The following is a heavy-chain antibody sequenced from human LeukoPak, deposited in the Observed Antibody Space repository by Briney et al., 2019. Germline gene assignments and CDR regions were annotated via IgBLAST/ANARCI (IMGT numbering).Heavy chain of an antibody. J-gene: IGHJ4*02. CDR2: INPNSGGT. CDR3: ARGVPTGTTSGVDY. Sequence: ASVKVSCKASGYTFTGYYMHWGRQAPGQGLEWMGWINPNSGGTNYAQKFQGRVTMTRDTSISTAYMELSRLRSDDTAVYYCARGVPTGTTSGVDYWGQGTLVTVSS. CDR1: GYTFTGYY. V-gene: IGHV1-2*02. D-gene: IGHD1-7*01.